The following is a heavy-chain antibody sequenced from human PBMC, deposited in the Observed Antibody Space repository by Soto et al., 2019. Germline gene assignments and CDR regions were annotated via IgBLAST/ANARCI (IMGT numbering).Heavy chain of an antibody. CDR3: ARDLSKVTKKYYYYYGMDV. V-gene: IGHV3-53*01. CDR1: GFTVSSNY. Sequence: SGGSLRLSCAASGFTVSSNYMSWVRQAPGKGLEWVSVIYSGGSTYYADSVKGRFTISRDNSKNTLYLQMNSLRAEDTAMYYCARDLSKVTKKYYYYYGMDVWGQGTTVTVSS. CDR2: IYSGGST. D-gene: IGHD4-17*01. J-gene: IGHJ6*02.